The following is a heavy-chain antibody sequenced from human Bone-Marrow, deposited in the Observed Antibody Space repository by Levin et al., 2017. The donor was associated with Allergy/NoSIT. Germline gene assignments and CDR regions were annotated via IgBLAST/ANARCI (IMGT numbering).Heavy chain of an antibody. CDR1: GFSFTDYA. V-gene: IGHV3-30*04. CDR3: ARDGGGSTYYFDY. D-gene: IGHD2-15*01. Sequence: GGSLRLSCAGSGFSFTDYAIQWVRQAPGKGLEWVAAISFDGYWRHYAESVEGRFTISRDNSETTVFLEMNSLRVEDTAVYYCARDGGGSTYYFDYWGQGTLVTVSS. CDR2: ISFDGYWR. J-gene: IGHJ4*02.